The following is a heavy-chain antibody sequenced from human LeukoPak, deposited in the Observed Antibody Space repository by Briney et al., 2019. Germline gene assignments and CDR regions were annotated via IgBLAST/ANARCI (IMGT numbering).Heavy chain of an antibody. Sequence: ASVKVSCKASGYTFTSYGISWVRQAPGKGLEWVASTQPDGGAQYYVDSVRGRFTISRDNAKNSLYLQMNSLRDADTAIYYCLRHHDLWGQGTLVTVSS. CDR3: LRHHDL. CDR1: GYTFTSYG. J-gene: IGHJ4*02. V-gene: IGHV3-7*01. D-gene: IGHD3-3*01. CDR2: TQPDGGAQ.